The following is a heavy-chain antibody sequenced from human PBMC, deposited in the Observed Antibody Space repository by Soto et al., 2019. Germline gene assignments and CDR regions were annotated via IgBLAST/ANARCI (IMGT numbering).Heavy chain of an antibody. CDR3: ARSDRDFDWYHNWFDP. D-gene: IGHD3-9*01. CDR2: MNPNSGNT. Sequence: QVQLVQSGAEVKKPGASVKVSCKASGYTFTSYDINWVRQATGQGLEWMGWMNPNSGNTGYAQKFQGRVTMTRNTSISTAYMELSSLRSEDTAVYYCARSDRDFDWYHNWFDPWGQGTLVTVSS. V-gene: IGHV1-8*01. CDR1: GYTFTSYD. J-gene: IGHJ5*02.